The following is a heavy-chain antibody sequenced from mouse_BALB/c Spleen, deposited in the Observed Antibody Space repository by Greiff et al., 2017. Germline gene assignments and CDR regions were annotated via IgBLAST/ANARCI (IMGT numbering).Heavy chain of an antibody. CDR1: GYTFTSYW. CDR3: AWGFAY. J-gene: IGHJ3*01. CDR2: IDPYDSYT. Sequence: VQLQQPGAELVKPGASVKLSCKASGYTFTSYWMHWVKQRPGQGLEWIGEIDPYDSYTNYNQKFKGKATLTVDNPSSTAYMQLSSLTSEDSAVYYCAWGFAYWGQGTLVTVSA. V-gene: IGHV1-69*02.